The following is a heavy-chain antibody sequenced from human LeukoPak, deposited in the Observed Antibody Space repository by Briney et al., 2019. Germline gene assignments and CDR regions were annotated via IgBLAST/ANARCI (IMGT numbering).Heavy chain of an antibody. Sequence: GGSLRLSCAASGFSFDNAWMSWVRQAPGKGLEWVGRIKSKTDGGTTDYAAPVKGRFTISRDDSKNTAYLQMNSLKTEDTAVYYCTRHLLGGDSNWFDPWGQGTLVTVSS. D-gene: IGHD4-17*01. CDR1: GFSFDNAW. CDR3: TRHLLGGDSNWFDP. J-gene: IGHJ5*02. V-gene: IGHV3-15*01. CDR2: IKSKTDGGTT.